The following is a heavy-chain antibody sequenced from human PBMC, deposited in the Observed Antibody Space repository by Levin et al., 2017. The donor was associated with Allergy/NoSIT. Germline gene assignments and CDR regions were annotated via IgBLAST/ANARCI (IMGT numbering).Heavy chain of an antibody. V-gene: IGHV3-23*01. D-gene: IGHD2-15*01. CDR3: ARGGYCSGGRCSDWYFDL. CDR2: ISVSNT. Sequence: PGGSLRLSCAASGFSFSSYAMSWVRQAPGKGLEWVSIISVSNTYYVDSVKGRFTISRDNSKNTLYLQMNSLRAEDTAVYYCARGGYCSGGRCSDWYFDLWGRGTLVTVSS. J-gene: IGHJ2*01. CDR1: GFSFSSYA.